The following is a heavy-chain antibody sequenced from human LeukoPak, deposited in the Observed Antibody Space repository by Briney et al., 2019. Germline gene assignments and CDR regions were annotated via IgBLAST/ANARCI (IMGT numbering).Heavy chain of an antibody. Sequence: SETLSLTCTVSGASISSYYWSWIRQSPGKGLEWIGYIYYGGSTDYNPSLKSRVTISLDTSKKQFSLKLTSVIAADTALYYCAGTGLYFDYWGQGSLVSVSS. V-gene: IGHV4-59*01. CDR3: AGTGLYFDY. J-gene: IGHJ4*02. CDR2: IYYGGST. D-gene: IGHD7-27*01. CDR1: GASISSYY.